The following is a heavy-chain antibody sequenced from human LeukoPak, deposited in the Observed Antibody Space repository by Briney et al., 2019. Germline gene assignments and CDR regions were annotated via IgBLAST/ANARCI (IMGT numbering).Heavy chain of an antibody. D-gene: IGHD5-18*01. Sequence: GGSLRLSCAASGFTFSRYAMHWVRQAPGEGLEWVAVISYDGSNKYYADSVKGRFTISRDNSKNTLYLQMNSLRAEDTAVYYCARDPWRGDTAMVYPHYWGQGTLVTVSS. CDR1: GFTFSRYA. V-gene: IGHV3-30-3*01. CDR2: ISYDGSNK. CDR3: ARDPWRGDTAMVYPHY. J-gene: IGHJ4*02.